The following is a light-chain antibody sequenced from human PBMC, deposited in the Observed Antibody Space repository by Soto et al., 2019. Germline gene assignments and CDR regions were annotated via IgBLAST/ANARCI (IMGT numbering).Light chain of an antibody. CDR2: DVS. J-gene: IGLJ1*01. V-gene: IGLV2-14*03. CDR1: SSDVGGYNY. CDR3: SSYTSSSTLPYV. Sequence: QSVLTQPASVSGSPGQSITISCTGTSSDVGGYNYVSWYQRHPGKAPKLTIYDVSNRPSGVSIRFSGSKSGNTASLTISGLQADDEADYYCSSYTSSSTLPYVFGTGTKVTVL.